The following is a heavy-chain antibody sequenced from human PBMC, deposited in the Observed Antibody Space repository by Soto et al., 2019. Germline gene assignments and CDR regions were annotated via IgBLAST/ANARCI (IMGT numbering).Heavy chain of an antibody. Sequence: QVQLHESGTGLVKPSETLSLTCTVSGDSLSTYYWSWLRQPPGQGLQWIGYMFYSGGTAYNPSLKRRVTLSLDMSKKQSSLELPSVTAADTATYFGARVQLVEKVIDYVGQGTQGIVSS. CDR1: GDSLSTYY. V-gene: IGHV4-59*01. J-gene: IGHJ4*02. CDR3: ARVQLVEKVIDY. CDR2: MFYSGGT. D-gene: IGHD6-13*01.